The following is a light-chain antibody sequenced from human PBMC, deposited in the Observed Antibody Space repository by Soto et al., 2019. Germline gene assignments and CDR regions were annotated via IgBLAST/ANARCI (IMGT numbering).Light chain of an antibody. CDR3: QQYCSYPQT. J-gene: IGKJ3*01. V-gene: IGKV1-8*01. CDR1: QGISSY. CDR2: AAS. Sequence: AIRMTQSPSSLSASTGDRVTITCRASQGISSYLAWYQQKPGKAPKLLIYAASTLQSGVPSRFSGSGSGTDFTLTISCLQSEDFATYYCQQYCSYPQTFGPGTKVDIK.